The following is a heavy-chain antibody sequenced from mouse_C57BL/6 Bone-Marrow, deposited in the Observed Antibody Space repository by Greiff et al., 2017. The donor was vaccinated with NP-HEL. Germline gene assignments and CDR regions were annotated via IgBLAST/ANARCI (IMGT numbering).Heavy chain of an antibody. CDR1: GYTFTSYG. V-gene: IGHV1-81*01. D-gene: IGHD2-4*01. Sequence: QVQLKESGAELARPGASVKLSCKASGYTFTSYGISWVKQRTGQGLEWIGEIYPRSGNTYYNEKFKGKATLTADKSSSTAYMELRSLTSEDSAVYFCARGRLRLYYFDDWGQGTTLTVSS. CDR3: ARGRLRLYYFDD. J-gene: IGHJ2*01. CDR2: IYPRSGNT.